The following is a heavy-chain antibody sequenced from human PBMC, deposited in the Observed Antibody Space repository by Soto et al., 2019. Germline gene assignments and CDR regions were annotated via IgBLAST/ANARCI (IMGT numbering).Heavy chain of an antibody. V-gene: IGHV3-23*01. J-gene: IGHJ6*02. Sequence: AGGSLRLSCAASGFTFSSYAMTWIRQAPGKGLEWVSTVSGSGRSTYYADSVKGRFTISRDDSKNTVYLQMNSLRAEDTAVYYCARVSDYFVVPVAAGMDVWGQGTTVTVYS. CDR1: GFTFSSYA. CDR2: VSGSGRST. CDR3: ARVSDYFVVPVAAGMDV. D-gene: IGHD2-2*01.